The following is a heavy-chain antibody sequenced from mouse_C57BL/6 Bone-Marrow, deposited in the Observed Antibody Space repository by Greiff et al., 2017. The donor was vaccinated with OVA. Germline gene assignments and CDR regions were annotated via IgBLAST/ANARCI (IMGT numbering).Heavy chain of an antibody. CDR1: GYTFTSYW. J-gene: IGHJ1*03. Sequence: QVQLQQPGAELVRPGSSVKLSCKASGYTFTSYWMHWVKQRPIQGLEWIGNIDPSDSETHYNQKFKDKATLTVDKSSSTAYMQLSSLTSEDSAVYYGARRYYGSSSYWYFDVWGTGTTVTVSS. D-gene: IGHD1-1*01. CDR3: ARRYYGSSSYWYFDV. CDR2: IDPSDSET. V-gene: IGHV1-52*01.